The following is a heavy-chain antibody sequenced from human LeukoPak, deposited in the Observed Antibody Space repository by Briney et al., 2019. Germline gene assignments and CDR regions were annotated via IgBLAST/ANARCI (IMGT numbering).Heavy chain of an antibody. CDR2: ISGSGAST. Sequence: QTGGSLRLSCAASGFTFSSYAMSWVRQAPGKGLEWVSTISGSGASTFYADSVKGRFIISRDNSKNTLYLQMSTLRAEDTAVYYCAKVWASTLLTGYFDDRGTGSLATVSS. D-gene: IGHD3-16*01. CDR1: GFTFSSYA. J-gene: IGHJ4*01. CDR3: AKVWASTLLTGYFDD. V-gene: IGHV3-23*01.